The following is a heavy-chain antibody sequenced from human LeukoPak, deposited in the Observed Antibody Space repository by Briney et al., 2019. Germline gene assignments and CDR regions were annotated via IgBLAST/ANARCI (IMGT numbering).Heavy chain of an antibody. J-gene: IGHJ4*02. CDR1: GFTVSVNRNY. CDR3: ARIKGGSNWSDYFLDY. V-gene: IGHV3-66*01. Sequence: GGSLRLSCAASGFTVSVNRNYMTWVRQAPGKGLEWVSMISTGGNTYYADSVKGRFTISRDNSKNTVYLQMNSLRVDDTAVYYCARIKGGSNWSDYFLDYWGQGTLVTVSS. D-gene: IGHD6-13*01. CDR2: ISTGGNT.